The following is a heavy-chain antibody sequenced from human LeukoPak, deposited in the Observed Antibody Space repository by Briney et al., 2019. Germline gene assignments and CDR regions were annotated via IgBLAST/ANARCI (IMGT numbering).Heavy chain of an antibody. V-gene: IGHV3-23*01. Sequence: GGSLSLPCAASGFTFSSHGMSWARQAPGKGLEWVSSITDICFSKYYADSAKGRFSISNDNSQNPLSLQMNSLRAEDTAVYYCAKSGPYCFHYWGQGALVTVSS. CDR2: ITDICFSK. CDR3: AKSGPYCFHY. J-gene: IGHJ4*02. D-gene: IGHD2-15*01. CDR1: GFTFSSHG.